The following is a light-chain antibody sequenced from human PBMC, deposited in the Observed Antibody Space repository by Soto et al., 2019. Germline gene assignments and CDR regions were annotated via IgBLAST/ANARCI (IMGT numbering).Light chain of an antibody. CDR1: SGHSNYA. CDR3: QTWGSGIVV. Sequence: QPVLTQSPSASASLGASVKLTCTLSSGHSNYAIAWHQQQSEKGPRYLMKLNSDGSHSKGDGIPDRFSGSSSGAERYLTXXXXXXXXXXDYYCQTWGSGIVVFGGGTKLTV. J-gene: IGLJ2*01. CDR2: LNSDGSH. V-gene: IGLV4-69*01.